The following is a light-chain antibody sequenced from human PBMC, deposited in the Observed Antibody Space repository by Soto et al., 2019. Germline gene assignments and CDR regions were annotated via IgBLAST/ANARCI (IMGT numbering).Light chain of an antibody. CDR3: SSYAGNSVL. V-gene: IGLV2-18*02. CDR1: SSDFGTYNR. J-gene: IGLJ2*01. Sequence: QSALTQPPSVSGSPGQSVTMSCTGASSDFGTYNRVSWYQQPPGTAPKLILYEVSNRPSGVPDRFSGSKSGNTASLTISGLQAEDEGDYYCSSYAGNSVLFGGGPKLTVL. CDR2: EVS.